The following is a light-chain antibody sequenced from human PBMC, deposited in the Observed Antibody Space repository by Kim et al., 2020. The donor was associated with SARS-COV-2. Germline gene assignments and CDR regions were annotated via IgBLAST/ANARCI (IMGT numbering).Light chain of an antibody. Sequence: DIQMTQSPSTLSASVGDRVTITCRASENIGTWLAWYQQKPGRAPSLLIYLASTLESGVPSRFSGTGSGTEFSLSITSLQPDDFATYYCQHYSPFPYTFGQGTKLEI. V-gene: IGKV1-5*03. CDR1: ENIGTW. J-gene: IGKJ2*01. CDR2: LAS. CDR3: QHYSPFPYT.